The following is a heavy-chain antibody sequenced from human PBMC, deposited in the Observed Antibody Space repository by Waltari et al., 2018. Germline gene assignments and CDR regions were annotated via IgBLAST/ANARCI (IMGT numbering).Heavy chain of an antibody. V-gene: IGHV4-39*01. Sequence: QLQLQESGPGLVKPSETLSLTCTVSGGSISSSSYYWGWIRQPPGKGLEWIGSIYYSGSTYYNPSLKSRVTISVDTSKNQFSLKLSSVTAADTAVYYCASPWQQLVLPYYWGQGTLVTVSS. CDR1: GGSISSSSYY. CDR3: ASPWQQLVLPYY. D-gene: IGHD6-13*01. J-gene: IGHJ4*02. CDR2: IYYSGST.